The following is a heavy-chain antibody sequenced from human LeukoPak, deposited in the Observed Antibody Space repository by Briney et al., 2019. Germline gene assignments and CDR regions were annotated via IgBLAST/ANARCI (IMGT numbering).Heavy chain of an antibody. V-gene: IGHV3-74*01. CDR3: ARECDPTMCAGSSPDH. Sequence: GGSLRLSCEASTFGNYWIHWVRPVPGQGLVWLSRVSPDGTTTTHADSVKGRFTISGDNAKSTLYLQMNSLSAEDTAVYYCARECDPTMCAGSSPDHWGQGSLVTVSS. J-gene: IGHJ4*02. CDR2: VSPDGTTT. CDR1: TFGNYW. D-gene: IGHD5-24*01.